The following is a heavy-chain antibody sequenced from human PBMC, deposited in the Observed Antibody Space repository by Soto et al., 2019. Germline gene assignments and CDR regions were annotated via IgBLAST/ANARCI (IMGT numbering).Heavy chain of an antibody. V-gene: IGHV3-73*01. CDR1: GFTFSGSA. CDR3: TRRMYSSSSLAGSGMDV. D-gene: IGHD6-6*01. Sequence: GGSLRLSCAASGFTFSGSAMHWVRQASGKGLEWVGRIRSKANSYATAYAASVKGRFTISRDDSKNTAYLQMNSLKTEDTAVYYCTRRMYSSSSLAGSGMDVWGQGTTVTVSS. CDR2: IRSKANSYAT. J-gene: IGHJ6*02.